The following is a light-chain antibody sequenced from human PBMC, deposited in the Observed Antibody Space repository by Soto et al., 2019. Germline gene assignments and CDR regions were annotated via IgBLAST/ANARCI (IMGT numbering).Light chain of an antibody. J-gene: IGLJ3*02. V-gene: IGLV1-47*01. CDR2: NNG. CDR3: AAWDDSLGSRL. Sequence: QSVLTQPPSVSATPGQRVTISCSGSSSNVGSHYVYWYQQLSGTAPKLLIYNNGKRPSGVPDRFSDSKSGTSASLAISGLRSEDEADYYCAAWDDSLGSRLFGGGTKLTVL. CDR1: SSNVGSHY.